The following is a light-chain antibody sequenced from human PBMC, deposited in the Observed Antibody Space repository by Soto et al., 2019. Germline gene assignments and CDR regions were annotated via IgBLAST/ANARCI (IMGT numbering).Light chain of an antibody. Sequence: QSVLTQPPSVSAAPGQKVTISCSGSSSNIGYSYVSWYQQFPGTAPKLLIYDDNKRPSGIPDRFSGSKSGTSATLVITGLQTGDEADYYCGTWDTSLTAGGLFGGGTKLTVL. CDR3: GTWDTSLTAGGL. CDR2: DDN. V-gene: IGLV1-51*01. J-gene: IGLJ3*02. CDR1: SSNIGYSY.